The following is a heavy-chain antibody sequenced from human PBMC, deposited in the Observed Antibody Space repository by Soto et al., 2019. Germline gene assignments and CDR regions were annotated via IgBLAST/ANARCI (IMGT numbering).Heavy chain of an antibody. D-gene: IGHD2-2*01. CDR2: ISYDGNNK. V-gene: IGHV3-30-3*01. Sequence: GGSLRLSCAASGFTYSTYTMHWVRQAPGKGLEWVAVISYDGNNKFYADSVKGRFTISRDNSKKTLYLQMNSLRAEDTAVYYCAKEKISTSCCNWFDPWGQGTLVTVSS. J-gene: IGHJ5*02. CDR3: AKEKISTSCCNWFDP. CDR1: GFTYSTYT.